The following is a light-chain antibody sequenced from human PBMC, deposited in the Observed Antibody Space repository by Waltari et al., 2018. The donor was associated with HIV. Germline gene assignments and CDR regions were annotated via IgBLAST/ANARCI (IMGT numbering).Light chain of an antibody. CDR2: DAS. CDR1: QSVNTY. Sequence: EIVLTQSPATLSLSPGERATLSCRASQSVNTYLAWYQQKPGQAPRLLIYDASNRATGIPARFSGSGSGTDFTLTISSLEREDFAVYYCQQRSNWPPEITFGQGTRLEIK. CDR3: QQRSNWPPEIT. V-gene: IGKV3-11*01. J-gene: IGKJ5*01.